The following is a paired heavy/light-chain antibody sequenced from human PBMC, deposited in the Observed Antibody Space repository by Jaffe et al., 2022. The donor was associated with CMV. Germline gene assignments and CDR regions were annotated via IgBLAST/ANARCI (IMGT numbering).Heavy chain of an antibody. CDR1: GFTISNYD. CDR2: IGAGDDP. CDR3: VRSTRGILAFDV. D-gene: IGHD3-10*01. V-gene: IGHV3-13*04. J-gene: IGHJ3*01. Sequence: EVQLVESGGGLVQPGGSLRLSCAASGFTISNYDFHWVRQTSERGLEWVSVIGAGDDPHYPDSVKGRFTVSRDNAKNSLYFQMNSLRAGDTAMYYCVRSTRGILAFDVWGQGTMVTVSS.
Light chain of an antibody. V-gene: IGKV3-15*01. CDR3: QQYGWWPPGDLT. J-gene: IGKJ4*01. CDR2: GVS. CDR1: QSVSGN. Sequence: EVVMTQSPATLSVSPGERATLSCRASQSVSGNVAWYQQRPGQAPRLLIYGVSTRATGIPDRFSGSGSGTEFTLTISSLQSEDFAVYYCQQYGWWPPGDLTFGGGTKVEIK.